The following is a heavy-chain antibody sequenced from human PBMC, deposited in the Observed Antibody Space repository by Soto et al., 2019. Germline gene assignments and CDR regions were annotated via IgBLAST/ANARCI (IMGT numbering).Heavy chain of an antibody. CDR2: LLRSGGST. CDR3: AKDAVSGDGVWLLDS. D-gene: IGHD4-17*01. CDR1: GFTFRSYA. V-gene: IGHV3-23*01. J-gene: IGHJ5*02. Sequence: GGSLRLSCAASGFTFRSYAMSWARQAPGKGLEWVSSLLRSGGSTHYADSVKGRFTISSDISANSLYLQMDSLRAEDTAVYYCAKDAVSGDGVWLLDSWGQGTVVTVSS.